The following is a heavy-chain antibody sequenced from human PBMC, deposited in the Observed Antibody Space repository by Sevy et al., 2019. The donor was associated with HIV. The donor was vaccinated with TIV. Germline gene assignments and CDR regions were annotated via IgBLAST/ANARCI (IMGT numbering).Heavy chain of an antibody. V-gene: IGHV3-30-3*01. D-gene: IGHD2-15*01. CDR2: ISYDGSNK. CDR3: AREGDIEEDVSAFDI. Sequence: GGSLRLSCAASGFTFSSYAMHWVRQAPGKGLEWVAVISYDGSNKYYADSVKGRFTISSDNSKNTLYLQMNSLRAEDTAVYYCAREGDIEEDVSAFDIWGQGTMVTVSS. CDR1: GFTFSSYA. J-gene: IGHJ3*02.